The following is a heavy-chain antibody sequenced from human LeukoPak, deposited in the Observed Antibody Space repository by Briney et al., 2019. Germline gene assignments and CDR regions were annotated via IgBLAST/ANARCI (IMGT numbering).Heavy chain of an antibody. CDR2: IYYSGST. J-gene: IGHJ4*02. V-gene: IGHV4-39*07. D-gene: IGHD5-18*01. Sequence: SETLSPTCTVSGGSISSSSYYWGWIRQPPGKGLEWIGSIYYSGSTCYNPSLKSRVTISVDTSKNQFSLKLSSVTAADTAVYYCARVTDTALSDYWGQGTLVTVSS. CDR3: ARVTDTALSDY. CDR1: GGSISSSSYY.